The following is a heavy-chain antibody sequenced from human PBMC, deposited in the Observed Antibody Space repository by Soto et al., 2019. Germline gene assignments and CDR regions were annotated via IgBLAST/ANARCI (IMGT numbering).Heavy chain of an antibody. CDR2: ILPVFGTT. D-gene: IGHD1-26*01. Sequence: QVQLVQSGAEVKKPGSSVKVSCKASGDTSSNYGVSWVRQAPGQGLEWMGGILPVFGTTTYARNFQGRITITAAKSTSTVYMELTSLRSDDTATYYCARDPDEVVGTDYHYYGMDVWDQGATVTVSS. J-gene: IGHJ6*02. CDR3: ARDPDEVVGTDYHYYGMDV. V-gene: IGHV1-69*06. CDR1: GDTSSNYG.